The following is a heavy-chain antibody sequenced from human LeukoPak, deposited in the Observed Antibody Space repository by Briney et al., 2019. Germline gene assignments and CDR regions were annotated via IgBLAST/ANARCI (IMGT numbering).Heavy chain of an antibody. Sequence: SETLSLTCTVSGGSISSNNYYWGWIRQPPGKGLEWIGSIYYSGSTYYNPSLKSRVTISVDTSKNQFSLKLSSVTAEDTAVYYCAKCLGGGDCYPVDWGQGTLVTVSS. CDR3: AKCLGGGDCYPVD. J-gene: IGHJ4*02. CDR1: GGSISSNNYY. D-gene: IGHD2-21*02. CDR2: IYYSGST. V-gene: IGHV4-39*07.